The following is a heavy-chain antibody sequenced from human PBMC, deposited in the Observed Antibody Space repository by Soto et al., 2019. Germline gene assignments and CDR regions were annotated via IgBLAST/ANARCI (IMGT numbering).Heavy chain of an antibody. J-gene: IGHJ6*02. CDR3: AASPSFCHNYYYGAIDV. CDR2: IVVGSDNT. V-gene: IGHV1-58*02. CDR1: GFSFTSSA. Sequence: QMQLVQSGPEVKKPGTSVKVSCKTSGFSFTSSAMQWVRQARGQRFEWIGWIVVGSDNTNYAQKFQERFTITWDLTTTTIYMDPTSLRSEETAVYYCAASPSFCHNYYYGAIDVWGQANTVTVSS.